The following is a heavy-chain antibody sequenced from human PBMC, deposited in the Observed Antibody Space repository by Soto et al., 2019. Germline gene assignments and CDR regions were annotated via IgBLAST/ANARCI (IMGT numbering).Heavy chain of an antibody. Sequence: GGSLRLSCRGSGFTFSNSWMHWVRHTPGKGLMWVSRINNDGSNAAYADSVKGRFTISRDNSKNTLYLQMNSLRAEDTAVYYCARDQQLVRGYYFDYWGQGTLVTVSS. J-gene: IGHJ4*02. D-gene: IGHD6-13*01. CDR3: ARDQQLVRGYYFDY. CDR2: INNDGSNA. CDR1: GFTFSNSW. V-gene: IGHV3-74*01.